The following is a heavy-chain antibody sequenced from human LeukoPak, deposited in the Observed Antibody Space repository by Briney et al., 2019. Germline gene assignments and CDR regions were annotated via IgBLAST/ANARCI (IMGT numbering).Heavy chain of an antibody. CDR3: ARDFWSGYSFFDY. CDR1: GYSISSGCY. J-gene: IGHJ4*02. CDR2: IYHSGST. Sequence: SETLPLTCTVSGYSISSGCYWGWIRQPPGKGLEWIGSIYHSGSTYYNPSLKSRVTISVDTSKNQFSLKLSSVTAADTAVYYCARDFWSGYSFFDYWGQGTLVTVSS. V-gene: IGHV4-38-2*02. D-gene: IGHD3-3*01.